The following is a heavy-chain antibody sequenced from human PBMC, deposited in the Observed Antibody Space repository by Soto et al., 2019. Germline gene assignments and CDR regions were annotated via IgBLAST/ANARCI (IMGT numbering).Heavy chain of an antibody. D-gene: IGHD3-22*01. CDR3: AKSRYSDSSGDFYDF. J-gene: IGHJ4*02. CDR1: GFTFSNYA. Sequence: EVQLLESGGGLVQPGGSLRLSCAASGFTFSNYAMSWVRQAPGKGLEWVSGIGGRATSAYYADSVKGRFAISRDNSYNTLFLQLNRLRAADTAVYYCAKSRYSDSSGDFYDFWGQGTLVSVSS. CDR2: IGGRATSA. V-gene: IGHV3-23*01.